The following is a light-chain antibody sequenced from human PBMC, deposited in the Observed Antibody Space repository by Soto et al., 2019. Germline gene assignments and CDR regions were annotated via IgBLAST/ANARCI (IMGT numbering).Light chain of an antibody. CDR2: AAS. J-gene: IGKJ5*01. CDR1: QGISSY. V-gene: IGKV1-9*01. Sequence: DIQLTQSPSFLSASVGDRVTITCRASQGISSYLAWYQQKPGKAPKFLIYAASTLQSGVPSRFSGSGSGTEFTHTNSSLQPEDFATYYCQRLDNYPITFGQGTRLEIK. CDR3: QRLDNYPIT.